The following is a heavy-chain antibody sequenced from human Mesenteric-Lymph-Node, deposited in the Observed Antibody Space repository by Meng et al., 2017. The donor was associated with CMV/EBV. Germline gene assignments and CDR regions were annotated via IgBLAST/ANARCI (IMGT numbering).Heavy chain of an antibody. CDR3: ASLDLNNWNRNWYAFDI. CDR1: AFIFSSHS. Sequence: GESLKISCAASAFIFSSHSMNWVRQAPGKGLEWVANIKQDGSEKYYVDSVKGRFTISRDNAKNSLYLQMNSLRAEDTAVYYCASLDLNNWNRNWYAFDIWGQGTMVTVSS. CDR2: IKQDGSEK. J-gene: IGHJ3*02. D-gene: IGHD1-1*01. V-gene: IGHV3-7*01.